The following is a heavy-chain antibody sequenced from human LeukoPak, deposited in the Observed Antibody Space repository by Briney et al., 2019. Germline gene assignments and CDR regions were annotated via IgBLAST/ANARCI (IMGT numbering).Heavy chain of an antibody. J-gene: IGHJ4*02. CDR3: ARHGDGDIVVVPAAIISGQFDY. CDR1: GYSISSGYY. CDR2: IYHSGST. D-gene: IGHD2-2*01. V-gene: IGHV4-38-2*01. Sequence: SETLSLTCAVSGYSISSGYYWGWIRQPPGKGLEWIGSIYHSGSTYYNPSLKSRVTISGDTSKNQFSLKLSSVTAADTAVYYCARHGDGDIVVVPAAIISGQFDYWGQGTLVTVSS.